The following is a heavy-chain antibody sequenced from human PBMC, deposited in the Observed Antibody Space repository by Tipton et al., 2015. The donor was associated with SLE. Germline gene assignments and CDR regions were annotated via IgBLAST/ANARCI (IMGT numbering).Heavy chain of an antibody. CDR3: ARYVRGVWFDP. D-gene: IGHD3-10*02. Sequence: TLSLTCSVSGGSISSGLNYWSWIRQPAGKGLEWIGRLHSSGSTKYNPSLNSRVTMSLDESKSQFSLTLSSVTAADTAVYYCARYVRGVWFDPRGQETLVTVSS. CDR2: LHSSGST. J-gene: IGHJ5*02. CDR1: GGSISSGLNY. V-gene: IGHV4-61*02.